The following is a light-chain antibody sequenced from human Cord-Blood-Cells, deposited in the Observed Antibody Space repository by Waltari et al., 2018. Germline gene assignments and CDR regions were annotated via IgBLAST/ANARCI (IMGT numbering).Light chain of an antibody. CDR3: QQRSNWPPIT. CDR2: DAS. CDR1: QSVSSY. Sequence: EIVLTQSPATLSLSPGERATPSCRASQSVSSYLAWYQQKPGQAPRLRIYDASNRATGIPARFSGSGSGTDFTLTISSLEPEDFAVYYCQQRSNWPPITFGQGTRLEIK. V-gene: IGKV3-11*01. J-gene: IGKJ5*01.